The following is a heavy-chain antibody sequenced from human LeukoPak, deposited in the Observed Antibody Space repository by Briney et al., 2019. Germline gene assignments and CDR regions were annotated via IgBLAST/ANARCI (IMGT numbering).Heavy chain of an antibody. J-gene: IGHJ4*02. CDR2: INPSSGGT. CDR3: ARETGGSFEYFDY. Sequence: PGASVKVSCKASGYSFTSYYIHWVRQAPGQGLEWMGRINPSSGGTNYAQKFQGRVTMTRDTSITTAYMGLSSLRSDDTAVYYCARETGGSFEYFDYWGQGTLVTASS. CDR1: GYSFTSYY. D-gene: IGHD7-27*01. V-gene: IGHV1-2*06.